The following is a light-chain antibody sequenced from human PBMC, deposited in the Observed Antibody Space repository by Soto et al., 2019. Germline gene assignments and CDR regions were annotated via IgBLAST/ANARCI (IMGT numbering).Light chain of an antibody. J-gene: IGKJ2*01. CDR3: QQYGSSYT. CDR1: QSVSSSY. V-gene: IGKV3-20*01. CDR2: GAS. Sequence: EIVLTQSPGTLSLSPGERATLSCRASQSVSSSYLAWYQQKPGQAPRLLIYGASSRATVIPDRFSGSGSGTDFPITISRLEPEDFAVYYCQQYGSSYTFGQGTKLEIK.